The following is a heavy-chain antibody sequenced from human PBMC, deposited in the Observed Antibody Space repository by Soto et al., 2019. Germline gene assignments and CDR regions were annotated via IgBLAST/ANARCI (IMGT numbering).Heavy chain of an antibody. CDR1: GGSISSYY. Sequence: PSETLSLTCTVSGGSISSYYWSWIRQPPGKGLEWIGYIYYSVSTNYNPSLKSRVTISVDTSKNQFYLKLRSVTAADTGVYYSARGGDGYLPYFSGMDVWGQGTTVTVTS. D-gene: IGHD5-12*01. CDR3: ARGGDGYLPYFSGMDV. CDR2: IYYSVST. J-gene: IGHJ6*02. V-gene: IGHV4-59*01.